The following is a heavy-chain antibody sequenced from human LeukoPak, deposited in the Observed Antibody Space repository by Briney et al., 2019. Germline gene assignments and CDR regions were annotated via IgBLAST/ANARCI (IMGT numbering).Heavy chain of an antibody. CDR3: ASYSGAQPGLDP. CDR1: GGSVSSGFYY. J-gene: IGHJ5*02. CDR2: IYTSGTT. Sequence: SETLSLTCTVSGGSVSSGFYYWSWIRQPAGKGLEWIGRIYTSGTTNYNPSLKSRVTISVDTSKNQFSLKLNSVTAADTAVYYCASYSGAQPGLDPWGQGTLVTVSS. D-gene: IGHD5-12*01. V-gene: IGHV4-61*02.